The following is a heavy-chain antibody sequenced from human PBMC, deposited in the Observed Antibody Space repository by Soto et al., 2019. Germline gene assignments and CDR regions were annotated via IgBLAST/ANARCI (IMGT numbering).Heavy chain of an antibody. CDR1: GFTFSSYA. CDR3: ARPRDILTGYYDY. CDR2: ISYDGSNK. V-gene: IGHV3-30-3*01. D-gene: IGHD3-9*01. J-gene: IGHJ4*02. Sequence: QVQLVESGGGVVQPGRSLRLSCAASGFTFSSYAMHWVRQAPGKGLEWVAVISYDGSNKYYADSVKGRFTISRDNSKNTLYLQMNSLRAEDTAVYYCARPRDILTGYYDYWGQGTLVTVSS.